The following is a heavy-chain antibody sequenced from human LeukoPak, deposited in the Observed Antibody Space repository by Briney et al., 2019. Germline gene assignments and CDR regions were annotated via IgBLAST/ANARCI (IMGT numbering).Heavy chain of an antibody. J-gene: IGHJ5*01. D-gene: IGHD1-26*01. CDR2: ISSSGSTI. Sequence: GGSLRLSCAASGFTFSSYEMNWVRQAPGKGLEWVSYISSSGSTIYYADSVKGRFTISRDNAKNTLYLQMNSLRAEDTAVYYCVRIIVGASNWFDSWGQGALVTVSS. CDR1: GFTFSSYE. V-gene: IGHV3-48*03. CDR3: VRIIVGASNWFDS.